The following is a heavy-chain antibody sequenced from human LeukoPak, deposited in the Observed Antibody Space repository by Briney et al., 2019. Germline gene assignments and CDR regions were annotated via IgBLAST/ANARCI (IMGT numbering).Heavy chain of an antibody. J-gene: IGHJ3*02. V-gene: IGHV4-39*07. CDR3: ARGRWDLLLGAFDI. CDR2: IYYSGNT. Sequence: PSETLSLTCTVSGGSISSSSYYWGWIRQPPGKGLEWIGTIYYSGNTYYNPSIRSRVTISVDTSKKQFSLNLSSVTAADTAVYYCARGRWDLLLGAFDIWGQGTMVTVSS. D-gene: IGHD1-26*01. CDR1: GGSISSSSYY.